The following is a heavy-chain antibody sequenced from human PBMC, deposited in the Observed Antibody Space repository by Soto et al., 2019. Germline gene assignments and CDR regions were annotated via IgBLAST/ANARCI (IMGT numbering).Heavy chain of an antibody. CDR2: IYWDDDK. J-gene: IGHJ4*02. D-gene: IGHD3-16*01. V-gene: IGHV2-5*02. Sequence: QITLKESGPTLVKPTQTLTLTCTFSGFSLSTSGVGVGWIRQPPGKALEWLALIYWDDDKRYSPSLKSRLTITTDTSKNQVVLTMTNMAPVDTATYYCAHSRPSTHGGGEIDYWGQGTLVTVSS. CDR1: GFSLSTSGVG. CDR3: AHSRPSTHGGGEIDY.